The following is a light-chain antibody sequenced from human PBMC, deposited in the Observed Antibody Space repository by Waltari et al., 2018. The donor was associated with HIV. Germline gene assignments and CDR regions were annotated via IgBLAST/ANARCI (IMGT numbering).Light chain of an antibody. Sequence: QSVLPQPPSASGTPGQRVTISCSGSTSNIGSDFVYWYQQLPGTAPKLLIYSNDQRPSGVPDRFSGSKSGTSASLAISGLRSEDEADYYCTTWDSSVTAWVFGGGTKLTVL. V-gene: IGLV1-47*02. CDR1: TSNIGSDF. CDR2: SND. J-gene: IGLJ3*02. CDR3: TTWDSSVTAWV.